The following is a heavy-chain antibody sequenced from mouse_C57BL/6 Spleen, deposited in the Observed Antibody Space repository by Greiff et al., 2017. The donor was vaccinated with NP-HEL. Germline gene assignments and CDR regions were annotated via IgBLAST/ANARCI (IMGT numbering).Heavy chain of an antibody. V-gene: IGHV1-81*01. J-gene: IGHJ2*01. CDR3: ARASTMVTTPYFDY. D-gene: IGHD2-2*01. CDR1: GYTFTSYG. Sequence: QVHVKQSGAELARPGASVKLSCKASGYTFTSYGISWVKQRTGQGLEWIGEIYPRSGNTYYNEKFKGKATLTADKSSSTAYMELRSLTSEDSAVYFCARASTMVTTPYFDYWGQGTTLTVSS. CDR2: IYPRSGNT.